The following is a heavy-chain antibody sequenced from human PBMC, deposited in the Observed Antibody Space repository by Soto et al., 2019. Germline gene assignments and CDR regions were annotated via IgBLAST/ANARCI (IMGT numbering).Heavy chain of an antibody. CDR2: IYTDGGT. CDR3: ARDNSMLGAPFHY. CDR1: GFTVSSNS. Sequence: GGSLRLSCAASGFTVSSNSMSWVRQAPGKGLEWVSLIYTDGGTYYGDSVKGRFTISRDTSKNTLSLQMTSLRADDTAVYYCARDNSMLGAPFHYWGQGTLVTVS. D-gene: IGHD3-16*01. V-gene: IGHV3-53*01. J-gene: IGHJ4*02.